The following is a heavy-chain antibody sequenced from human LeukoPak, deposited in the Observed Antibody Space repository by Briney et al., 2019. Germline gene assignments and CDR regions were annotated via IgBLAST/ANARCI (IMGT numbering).Heavy chain of an antibody. CDR1: GYTLTELS. V-gene: IGHV1-24*01. D-gene: IGHD4-23*01. Sequence: ASVKVSCKVSGYTLTELSMHWVRQAPGKGLEWMGGFDPEDGETIYAQKFQGRVTMTRNTSISTAYMELSSLRSEDTAVYYCARGNSQESSFDPWGQGTLVTVSS. J-gene: IGHJ5*02. CDR3: ARGNSQESSFDP. CDR2: FDPEDGET.